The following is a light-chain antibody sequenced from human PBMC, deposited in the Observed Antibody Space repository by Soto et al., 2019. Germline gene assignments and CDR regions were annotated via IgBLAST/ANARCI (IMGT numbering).Light chain of an antibody. CDR2: GTS. Sequence: VLTQSPGTLSLSPGERATLSCRASQSVYSSYLGWYQQRPGQPPRLLIYGTSNRAAGIPDRFSGSGSGTDFTLTIYRVEPEDSAVYYCQQYGTSALPFGGGTRVEIK. CDR1: QSVYSSY. V-gene: IGKV3-20*01. J-gene: IGKJ4*01. CDR3: QQYGTSALP.